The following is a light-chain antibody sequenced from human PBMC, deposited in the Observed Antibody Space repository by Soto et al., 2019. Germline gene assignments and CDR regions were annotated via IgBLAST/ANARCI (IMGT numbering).Light chain of an antibody. CDR2: WAS. J-gene: IGKJ3*01. CDR3: QQYYSTPFT. CDR1: QTVLYSSDNKNY. Sequence: DIVMTQSPDSLAVSLGERATINCRSSQTVLYSSDNKNYLAWYQQRPGQPPKLLIYWASNRQSVVPDRFSGSGSGTDVTLTISSLQAEDVAVYYCQQYYSTPFTFGPGTKVDIK. V-gene: IGKV4-1*01.